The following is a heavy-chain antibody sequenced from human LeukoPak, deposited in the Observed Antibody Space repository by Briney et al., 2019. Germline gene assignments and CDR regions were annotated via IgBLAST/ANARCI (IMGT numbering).Heavy chain of an antibody. V-gene: IGHV3-21*01. CDR2: ISTSSSYI. J-gene: IGHJ4*02. D-gene: IGHD6-19*01. CDR1: GFTFSHYS. Sequence: GGSLRLSCAASGFTFSHYSMNWVRQAPGKGLEWVSSISTSSSYIYYADSVKGRFTVSRNNAKNSLYLQMDSLRAEDTAVYYCARAIAVAGEDDYWGQGTLVTVSS. CDR3: ARAIAVAGEDDY.